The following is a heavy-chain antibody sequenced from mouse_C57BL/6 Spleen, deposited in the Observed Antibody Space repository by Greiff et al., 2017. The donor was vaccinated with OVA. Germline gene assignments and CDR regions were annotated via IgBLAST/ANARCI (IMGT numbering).Heavy chain of an antibody. CDR3: ARPGDTYWYFDV. V-gene: IGHV1-55*01. CDR1: GYTFTSYW. D-gene: IGHD3-3*01. J-gene: IGHJ1*03. CDR2: IYPGSGST. Sequence: QVQLQQPGAELVKPGASVKMSCKASGYTFTSYWITWVKQRPGQGLEWIGDIYPGSGSTNYNEKFKSKDTLTVDTSSSTAYMQLSSLTSEDSAVYYCARPGDTYWYFDVWGTGTTVTVSS.